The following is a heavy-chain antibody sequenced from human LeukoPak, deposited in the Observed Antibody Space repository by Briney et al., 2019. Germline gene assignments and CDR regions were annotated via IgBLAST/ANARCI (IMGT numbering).Heavy chain of an antibody. D-gene: IGHD3-10*01. CDR2: ISGSGGST. Sequence: PGGSLRLSCAASGFTFSSYAMSWVRQAPGKGLEWVSAISGSGGSTYYADSVKGRFTISRDNSKNTLYLQMNSLRAEDTAVYYCAKHVLLWFGELSRFDYWGQGTLVTVSS. CDR3: AKHVLLWFGELSRFDY. CDR1: GFTFSSYA. J-gene: IGHJ4*02. V-gene: IGHV3-23*01.